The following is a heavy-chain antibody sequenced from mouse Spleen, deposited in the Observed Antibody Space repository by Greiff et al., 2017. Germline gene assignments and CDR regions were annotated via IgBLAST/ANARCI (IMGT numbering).Heavy chain of an antibody. CDR1: GFTFSSYA. Sequence: VESGGGLVKLGGSLKLSCAASGFTFSSYAMSWVRQTPEKRLEWVATISSGGGNTYYPDSVKGRFTISRDNAKNTLYLQMSSLKSEDTAMYYCARHKDWYFDVWGAGTTVTVSS. CDR2: ISSGGGNT. V-gene: IGHV5-9-3*01. J-gene: IGHJ1*01. CDR3: ARHKDWYFDV.